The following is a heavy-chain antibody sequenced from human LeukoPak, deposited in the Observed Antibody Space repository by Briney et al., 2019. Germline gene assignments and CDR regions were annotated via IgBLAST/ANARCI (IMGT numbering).Heavy chain of an antibody. CDR1: GYIFTSYH. CDR3: ARGLYSGWYVY. D-gene: IGHD6-19*01. J-gene: IGHJ4*02. CDR2: INPNSGSA. Sequence: GAPVKVSCKASGYIFTSYHMHWVRQAPGQGLEWMGIINPNSGSASYAQEFQGRVTMTRDTSTSTVYMELSSLRSEDTAVYYCARGLYSGWYVYWGQGTLVTVSS. V-gene: IGHV1-46*01.